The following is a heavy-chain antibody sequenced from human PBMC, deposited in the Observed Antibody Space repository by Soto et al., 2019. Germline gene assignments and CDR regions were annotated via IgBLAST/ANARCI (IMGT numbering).Heavy chain of an antibody. Sequence: SETLSLTCAVSGGSISSGGYSWSWIRQPPGKGLEWIGYIYHSGSTYYNPSLKSRVTISVDTSKNQFSLKPTSVTAADTAVYYCARDKITGLFDYWGQGTLVTVSS. CDR2: IYHSGST. J-gene: IGHJ4*02. CDR3: ARDKITGLFDY. CDR1: GGSISSGGYS. V-gene: IGHV4-30-2*01. D-gene: IGHD2-8*02.